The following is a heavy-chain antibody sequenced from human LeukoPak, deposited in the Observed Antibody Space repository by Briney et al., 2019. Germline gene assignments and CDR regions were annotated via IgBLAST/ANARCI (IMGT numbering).Heavy chain of an antibody. J-gene: IGHJ4*02. V-gene: IGHV1-8*01. CDR3: ARAPGLVSYYDSSGYYYSGDFDY. CDR2: MNPNSGNT. Sequence: ASVKVSCKASGYTFTSYDINWVRQATGQGLERMGWMNPNSGNTGYAQKFQGRVTMTRNTSISTAYMELSNLRSEDTAVYYCARAPGLVSYYDSSGYYYSGDFDYWGQGTLVTVSS. CDR1: GYTFTSYD. D-gene: IGHD3-22*01.